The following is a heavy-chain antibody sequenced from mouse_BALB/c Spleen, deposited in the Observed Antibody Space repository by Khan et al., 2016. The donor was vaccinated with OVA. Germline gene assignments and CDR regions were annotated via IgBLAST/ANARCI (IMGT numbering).Heavy chain of an antibody. J-gene: IGHJ3*01. CDR2: INRDAFYT. V-gene: IGHV5-6*01. D-gene: IGHD4-1*01. CDR1: GFSFSSYG. Sequence: EVELVESGGDLVKPGGSLKLSCAASGFSFSSYGMSWVRQTPDKRLEWVATINRDAFYTYFPATMMGRFTISRDNVKNTLYLQMSSLKSEDTAMYYCASHLTGSFAYWGQGTLVTVSA. CDR3: ASHLTGSFAY.